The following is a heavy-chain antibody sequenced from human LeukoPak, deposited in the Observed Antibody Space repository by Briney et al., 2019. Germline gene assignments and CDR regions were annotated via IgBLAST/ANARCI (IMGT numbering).Heavy chain of an antibody. CDR3: ARRGSPFDY. Sequence: SETLSLTCAVSGYSISSGYYWGWIRQPPGKGLEWIGSIYHSGSTYYNPSLKSRVTISVDTSKNQFSLKLSSVTAADTAVYYCARRGSPFDYWGQATLVTVSS. J-gene: IGHJ4*02. D-gene: IGHD3-10*01. V-gene: IGHV4-38-2*01. CDR2: IYHSGST. CDR1: GYSISSGYY.